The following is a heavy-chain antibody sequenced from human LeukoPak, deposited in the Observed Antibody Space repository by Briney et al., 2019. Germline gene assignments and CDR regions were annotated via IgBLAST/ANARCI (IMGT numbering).Heavy chain of an antibody. CDR1: GGSISSSSYY. Sequence: SETLSLTCTVSGGSISSSSYYWGWIRQPPGKGLEWIGEINHSGSTNYNPSLKSRVTISVDTSKNQFSLKLSSVTAADTAVYYCARGGRYCSSTSCYRRLDYWGQGTLVTVSS. CDR2: INHSGST. V-gene: IGHV4-39*07. CDR3: ARGGRYCSSTSCYRRLDY. J-gene: IGHJ4*02. D-gene: IGHD2-2*02.